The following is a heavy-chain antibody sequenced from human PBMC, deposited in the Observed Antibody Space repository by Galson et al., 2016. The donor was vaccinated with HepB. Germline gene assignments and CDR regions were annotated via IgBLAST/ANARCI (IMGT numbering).Heavy chain of an antibody. Sequence: SLRLSCAATGFILSDYWMNWVRQAPGKGLEWVSIIYSGGSTYYADSVKGRFSISRDNSKNTLYLQMDSLRVEDTAVYYCTRDGWTSNWFGYWGQGTLVTISS. CDR2: IYSGGST. J-gene: IGHJ5*01. V-gene: IGHV3-66*02. D-gene: IGHD6-19*01. CDR1: GFILSDYW. CDR3: TRDGWTSNWFGY.